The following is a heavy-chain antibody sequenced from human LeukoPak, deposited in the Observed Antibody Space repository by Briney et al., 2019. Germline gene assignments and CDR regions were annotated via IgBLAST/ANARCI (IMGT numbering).Heavy chain of an antibody. V-gene: IGHV4-34*01. CDR1: GGSFSAYY. Sequence: SETLSLTCAVYGGSFSAYYWTLIRQTPGQELEWIGEINHTGAIINYTPSLRSRVTIAVDSSKKHFPLKVTSVTAADTGLYYCARVPDITARPCDSWGPGTLVTVSS. CDR3: ARVPDITARPCDS. D-gene: IGHD1-1*01. J-gene: IGHJ4*02. CDR2: INHTGAII.